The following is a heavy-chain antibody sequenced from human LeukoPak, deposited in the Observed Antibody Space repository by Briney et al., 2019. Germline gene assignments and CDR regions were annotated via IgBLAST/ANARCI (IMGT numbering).Heavy chain of an antibody. CDR1: GGSISSYY. CDR2: IYTSGST. D-gene: IGHD6-13*01. Sequence: SETLSLTCTVSGGSISSYYWSWIRQPAGKGLEWIGRIYTSGSTNYNPSLKSRVTMSVDTSKNQFSLKLSSVTAADTAVYYCAREAASWTLRREAAAGASDYWGQETLVTVSS. J-gene: IGHJ4*02. V-gene: IGHV4-4*07. CDR3: AREAASWTLRREAAAGASDY.